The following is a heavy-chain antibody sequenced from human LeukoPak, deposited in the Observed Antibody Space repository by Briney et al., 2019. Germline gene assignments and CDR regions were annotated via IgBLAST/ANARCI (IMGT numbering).Heavy chain of an antibody. J-gene: IGHJ6*03. V-gene: IGHV4-34*01. Sequence: SETLSLTCGVYDGSFSDYYWSWIRQPPGKGLEWIGEINHSGNTNYNPSLKSRVTISVDTSKKQFSLKLGSVTAADTAVYYCARRVYYYYMDVWGKGTTVTISS. CDR3: ARRVYYYYMDV. CDR2: INHSGNT. CDR1: DGSFSDYY.